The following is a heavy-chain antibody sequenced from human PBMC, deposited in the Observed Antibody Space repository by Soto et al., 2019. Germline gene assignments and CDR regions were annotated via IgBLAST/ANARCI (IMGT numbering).Heavy chain of an antibody. CDR2: IWHDGSNK. V-gene: IGHV3-33*01. CDR3: ARGRMDYFHYMDV. J-gene: IGHJ6*03. CDR1: GFSFTGHG. Sequence: QVQLVESGGGVVQPGRSLRLSCAASGFSFTGHGMHWVRQAPGKGLEWLAMIWHDGSNKNYAQSVQGRFTISRDNSKSTLYIQMNSLRDDDTAVYHCARGRMDYFHYMDVWGKGTAVTVSS. D-gene: IGHD2-8*01.